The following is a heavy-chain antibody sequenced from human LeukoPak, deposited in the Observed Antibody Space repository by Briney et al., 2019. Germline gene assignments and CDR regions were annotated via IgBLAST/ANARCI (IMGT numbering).Heavy chain of an antibody. CDR1: GGSFSGYY. CDR2: INHSGST. V-gene: IGHV4-34*01. Sequence: SETLSLTCAVYGGSFSGYYWSWIRQPPGKGLEWIGEINHSGSTNYNPSLKSRVTISVDTSKSQFSLKLSSVTAADTAVYYCARQRINYYDSSGYSGRCFGYWGQGTLVTVSS. D-gene: IGHD3-22*01. CDR3: ARQRINYYDSSGYSGRCFGY. J-gene: IGHJ4*02.